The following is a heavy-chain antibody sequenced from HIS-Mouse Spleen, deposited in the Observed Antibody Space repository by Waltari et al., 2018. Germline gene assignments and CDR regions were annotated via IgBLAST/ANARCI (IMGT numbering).Heavy chain of an antibody. J-gene: IGHJ4*02. V-gene: IGHV3-43D*03. Sequence: EVQLVESGGVVVQPGGSLRLSCAASGFTFDAYAMHWVREAPGKGLEWVSLISWDGGSTYYADSVKGRFTISRDNSKNSLYLQMNSLRAEDTALYYCARGAAAGPFDYWGQGTLVTVSS. D-gene: IGHD6-13*01. CDR2: ISWDGGST. CDR1: GFTFDAYA. CDR3: ARGAAAGPFDY.